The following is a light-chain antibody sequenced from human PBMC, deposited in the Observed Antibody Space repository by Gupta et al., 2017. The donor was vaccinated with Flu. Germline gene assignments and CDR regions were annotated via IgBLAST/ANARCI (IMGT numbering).Light chain of an antibody. CDR1: SSNGGNND. CDR3: ATWDLGLNGL. CDR2: SNN. V-gene: IGLV1-47*02. Sequence: QRVTISCSGSSSNGGNNDVFWHQHSPGTPPILLYDSNNRRPSGAPGLSAANYAGTAALLNTSGHRSEDEAYYYCATWDLGLNGLFGGGTKLTVL. J-gene: IGLJ3*02.